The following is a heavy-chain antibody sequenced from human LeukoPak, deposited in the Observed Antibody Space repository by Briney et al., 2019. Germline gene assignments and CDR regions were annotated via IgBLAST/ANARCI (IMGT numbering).Heavy chain of an antibody. J-gene: IGHJ4*02. Sequence: GGSLRLSCAASGFTFSSYSMNWVRQAPGKGLEWVSAISGSGGNTYYADSVKGRFTISRDNSKNTLYLQMNSLRAEDTAIYYCAKELAATGSYYFDYWGQGTLVTVSS. CDR3: AKELAATGSYYFDY. CDR2: ISGSGGNT. V-gene: IGHV3-23*01. D-gene: IGHD6-13*01. CDR1: GFTFSSYS.